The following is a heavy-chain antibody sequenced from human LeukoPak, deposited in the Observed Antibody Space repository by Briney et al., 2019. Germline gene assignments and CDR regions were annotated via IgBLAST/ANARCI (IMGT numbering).Heavy chain of an antibody. CDR3: ARTWASLTVNAFYYFDY. J-gene: IGHJ4*02. CDR1: GGSFSGYY. D-gene: IGHD4-11*01. Sequence: PSETLSLTCAVYGGSFSGYYWSWIRQPPGKGLEWIGEINHSGSTNYNPSLKSRVTISVDTSKNQFSLRLSSVTAADTAVYYCARTWASLTVNAFYYFDYWGQGTLVTVSS. CDR2: INHSGST. V-gene: IGHV4-34*01.